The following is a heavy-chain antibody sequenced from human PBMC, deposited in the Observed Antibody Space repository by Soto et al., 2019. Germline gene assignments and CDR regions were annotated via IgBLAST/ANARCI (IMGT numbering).Heavy chain of an antibody. V-gene: IGHV3-9*01. Sequence: GGSLRLSCSASVFTFDDYGMHWWRQGPGKGLEWVSGITWNSATIGYAASVKGRFTISRDNAKNSLYLQMSSLTTEDTAVYYCAKDRWARDSIDVWGQGTTVTVSS. CDR1: VFTFDDYG. CDR3: AKDRWARDSIDV. CDR2: ITWNSATI. J-gene: IGHJ6*02.